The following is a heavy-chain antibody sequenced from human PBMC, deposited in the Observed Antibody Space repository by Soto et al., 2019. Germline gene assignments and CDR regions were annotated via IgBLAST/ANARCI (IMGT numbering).Heavy chain of an antibody. Sequence: PSETLSLTCAVYGGSFSGYYWSWIRQPPGKGLEWIGEINHSGSTNYNPSLKSRVTISVDTSKNQFSLKLSSLRSEDTAVYYCAREWNRATDYYYGMDVWGQGTTVTVSS. CDR1: GGSFSGYY. J-gene: IGHJ6*02. CDR3: AREWNRATDYYYGMDV. D-gene: IGHD5-12*01. V-gene: IGHV4-34*01. CDR2: INHSGST.